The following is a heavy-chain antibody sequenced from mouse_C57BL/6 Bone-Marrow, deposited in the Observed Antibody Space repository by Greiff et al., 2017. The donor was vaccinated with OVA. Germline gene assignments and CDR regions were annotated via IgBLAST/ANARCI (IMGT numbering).Heavy chain of an antibody. Sequence: QVQLQQPGAELVKPGASVKLSCKASGYTFTSYWMHWVKQRPGQGLEWIGMIHPNSGSTNYNEKFKSKATLTVEKSSSTAYMQLSSLTSEDSAVYYCARYGYYGTPFDYWGQGTTLTVSS. D-gene: IGHD1-1*01. CDR2: IHPNSGST. V-gene: IGHV1-64*01. J-gene: IGHJ2*01. CDR3: ARYGYYGTPFDY. CDR1: GYTFTSYW.